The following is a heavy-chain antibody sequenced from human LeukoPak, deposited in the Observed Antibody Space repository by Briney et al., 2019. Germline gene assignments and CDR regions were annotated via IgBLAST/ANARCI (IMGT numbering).Heavy chain of an antibody. D-gene: IGHD2-15*01. CDR2: ISHSGST. V-gene: IGHV4-38-2*02. Sequence: SETLSLTCIVSTDSISSGYSWGWIRQPPGKGLEWIGSISHSGSTYYNWSLKSRVTISVDTSKTQFSLKLTSVTAADTAVYYCARVTESHNIVVFGSYMDVWGKGTTVTVSS. J-gene: IGHJ6*03. CDR1: TDSISSGYS. CDR3: ARVTESHNIVVFGSYMDV.